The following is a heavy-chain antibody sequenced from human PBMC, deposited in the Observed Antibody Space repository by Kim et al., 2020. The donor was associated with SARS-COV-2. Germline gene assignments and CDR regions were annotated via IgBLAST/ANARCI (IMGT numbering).Heavy chain of an antibody. CDR3: AKAAYGSGTYNPTNYFDP. D-gene: IGHD3-10*01. V-gene: IGHV3-23*01. CDR1: GFTFGTYA. Sequence: GGSLRLSCAASGFTFGTYAMTWVRQAPGKGLEWVSSISGSGGSTYYADSVKGRFAVSRNNSQSTLYLQMNSLRADDTAVYYCAKAAYGSGTYNPTNYFDPWGQGTLVTVSS. J-gene: IGHJ5*02. CDR2: ISGSGGST.